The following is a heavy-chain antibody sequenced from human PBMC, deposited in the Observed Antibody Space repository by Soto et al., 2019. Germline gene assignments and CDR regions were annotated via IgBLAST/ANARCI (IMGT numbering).Heavy chain of an antibody. Sequence: SETLSLTCTVSGGSISNYYWSWIRQPAGKGLEWIGRIYARGSTKYNPSLKRRVTMSVDTSKNQFSLKLSSVTAADTAVYYCARDLLIVGAPDAFDIWGQGTMVTVSS. V-gene: IGHV4-4*07. D-gene: IGHD1-26*01. CDR2: IYARGST. J-gene: IGHJ3*02. CDR1: GGSISNYY. CDR3: ARDLLIVGAPDAFDI.